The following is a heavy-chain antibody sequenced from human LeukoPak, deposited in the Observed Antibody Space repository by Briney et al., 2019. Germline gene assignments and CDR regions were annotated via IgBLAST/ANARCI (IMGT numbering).Heavy chain of an antibody. D-gene: IGHD2-2*01. CDR1: GGSISRYY. CDR3: AREGCSSPSCYDY. V-gene: IGHV4-59*01. Sequence: SETLSLTCTVSGGSISRYYWSWIRQPPGKGLEWIGDIYHSGTTNYDPSLKSRVTISVDTSKNQFSLKLNSVTAADTAVYYCAREGCSSPSCYDYWGQGTLVTVSS. J-gene: IGHJ4*02. CDR2: IYHSGTT.